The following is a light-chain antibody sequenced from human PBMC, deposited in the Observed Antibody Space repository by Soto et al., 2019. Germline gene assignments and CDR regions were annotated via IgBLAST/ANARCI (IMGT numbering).Light chain of an antibody. CDR3: QQYNTWSSIT. V-gene: IGKV3-15*01. CDR2: GTS. J-gene: IGKJ5*01. CDR1: QSISSN. Sequence: EIVMTQSPATLSVSPGERVTLSCRASQSISSNLAWYQQKPGQAPSLLMYGTSTRATGIPARFSGSESGTDFTLTISTPQSEDVAVYDCQQYNTWSSITFGQGTRLEIK.